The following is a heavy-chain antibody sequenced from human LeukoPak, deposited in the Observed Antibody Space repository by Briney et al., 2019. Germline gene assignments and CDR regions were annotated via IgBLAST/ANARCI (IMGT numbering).Heavy chain of an antibody. J-gene: IGHJ4*02. Sequence: SVKVSCKASGGTFSSYAISWVRQAPGQGLEWMGGIIPIFGTANYAQKFQGRVTITTDESTSTAYMELSSLRSEDTAVYYCAREAAAGRGYFDYWGQGTLVTVSS. CDR3: AREAAAGRGYFDY. CDR2: IIPIFGTA. V-gene: IGHV1-69*05. D-gene: IGHD6-13*01. CDR1: GGTFSSYA.